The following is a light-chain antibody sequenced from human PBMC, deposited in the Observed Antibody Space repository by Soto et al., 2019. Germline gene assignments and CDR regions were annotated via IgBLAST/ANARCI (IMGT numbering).Light chain of an antibody. CDR2: DAS. CDR1: QSVGNF. CDR3: QPYNNWPLT. V-gene: IGKV3-15*01. Sequence: IVMTQSPAILSLSPGERATLSCRASQSVGNFLTWYQQKPGQAPRLLIYDASTRATGVPTRFSGSRSGAEFTLTINSLQSEDFAVYYCQPYNNWPLTFGGGTKVDIK. J-gene: IGKJ4*01.